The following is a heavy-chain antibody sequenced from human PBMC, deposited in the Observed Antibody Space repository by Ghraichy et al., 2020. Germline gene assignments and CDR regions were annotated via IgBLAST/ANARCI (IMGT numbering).Heavy chain of an antibody. V-gene: IGHV3-66*01. D-gene: IGHD6-6*01. CDR3: ARGGPGQLVPFDY. J-gene: IGHJ4*02. Sequence: GGSLRLSCAASGFTVSSNYMSWVRQAPGKGLEWVSVIYSGGSTYYADSVKGRFTISRDNSKNTLYLQMNSLRAEDTAVYYCARGGPGQLVPFDYWGQGTLVTVSS. CDR2: IYSGGST. CDR1: GFTVSSNY.